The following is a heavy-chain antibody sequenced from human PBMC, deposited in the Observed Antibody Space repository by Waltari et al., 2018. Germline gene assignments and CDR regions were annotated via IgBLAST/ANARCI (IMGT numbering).Heavy chain of an antibody. V-gene: IGHV3-23*04. Sequence: EVQLAESGGGLVQPGGSLRLSCAASGFTFHTYAMAWLRQAPGKGRECVSSISGSGGRTYYSDSSMGRFTISRDNPNNTLYLQMSTLRVDDTAVYYCAKGFWGGYDMWGQGTLVTVSS. CDR3: AKGFWGGYDM. CDR2: ISGSGGRT. D-gene: IGHD5-12*01. J-gene: IGHJ4*02. CDR1: GFTFHTYA.